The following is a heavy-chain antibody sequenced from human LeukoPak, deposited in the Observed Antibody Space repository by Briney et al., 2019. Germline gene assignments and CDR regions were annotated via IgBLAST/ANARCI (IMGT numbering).Heavy chain of an antibody. CDR2: INPSGGST. V-gene: IGHV1-46*01. D-gene: IGHD1-26*01. CDR1: GYTFTSYY. Sequence: PVASVKVSCKASGYTFTSYYMHWVRQAPGQGLEWMGIINPSGGSTSYAQKFQGRVTMTRDTSTSTVYMELSSLRSEDAPVYYCARDLRRWELPDRELYKFDPWGQGTLVTVSS. CDR3: ARDLRRWELPDRELYKFDP. J-gene: IGHJ5*02.